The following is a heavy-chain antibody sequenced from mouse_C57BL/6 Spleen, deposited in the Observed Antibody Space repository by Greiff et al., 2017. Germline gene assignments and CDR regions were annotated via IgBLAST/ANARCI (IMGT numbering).Heavy chain of an antibody. CDR3: ARVPYGSSYGFDY. V-gene: IGHV1-76*01. J-gene: IGHJ2*01. D-gene: IGHD1-1*01. CDR1: GYTFTDYY. Sequence: VKLMESGAELVRPGASVKLSCKASGYTFTDYYINWVKQRPGQGLEWIARIYPGSGNTYYNEKFKGKATLTAEKSSSTAYMQLSSLTSEDSAVYFCARVPYGSSYGFDYWGQGTTLTVSS. CDR2: IYPGSGNT.